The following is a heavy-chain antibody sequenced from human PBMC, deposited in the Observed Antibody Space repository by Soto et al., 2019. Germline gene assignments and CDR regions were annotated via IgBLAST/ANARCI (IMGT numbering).Heavy chain of an antibody. J-gene: IGHJ4*02. CDR3: TTDLKGYCTNGVCYLDY. Sequence: GGSLRLSCAASGFTFSNAWKSWVRQAPGKGLEWVGRIKSKTDGGTTDYAAPVKGRFTISRDDSKNTLYLQMNSLKTEDTAVYYCTTDLKGYCTNGVCYLDYWGQGTLVTVSS. CDR1: GFTFSNAW. CDR2: IKSKTDGGTT. D-gene: IGHD2-8*01. V-gene: IGHV3-15*01.